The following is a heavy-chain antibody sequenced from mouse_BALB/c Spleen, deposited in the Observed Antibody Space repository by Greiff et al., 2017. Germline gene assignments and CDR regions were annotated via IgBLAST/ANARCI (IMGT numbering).Heavy chain of an antibody. J-gene: IGHJ4*01. CDR1: GYAFTNYL. V-gene: IGHV1-54*03. CDR3: ARSGHYYYAMDY. CDR2: INPGSGGT. D-gene: IGHD3-1*01. Sequence: QVQLQQSGAELVRPGTSVKVSCKASGYAFTNYLIEWVKQRPGQGLEWIGVINPGSGGTNYNEKFKGKATLTADKSSSTAYMQLSSLTSDDSAVYFCARSGHYYYAMDYWGQGTSVTVSS.